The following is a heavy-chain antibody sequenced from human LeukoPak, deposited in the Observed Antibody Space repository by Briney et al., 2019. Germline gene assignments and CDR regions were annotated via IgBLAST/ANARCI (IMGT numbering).Heavy chain of an antibody. V-gene: IGHV3-30*03. J-gene: IGHJ6*03. Sequence: GGSLRLSCVASGFTFSSYGMHWVRQAPGKGLEWVAIISYVGSNKYYADSVKGRFTISRDNAKNSLYLQMNSLRAEDTAVYYCARGLAAAGPDYYYYYYMDVWGKGTTVTVSS. CDR3: ARGLAAAGPDYYYYYYMDV. CDR2: ISYVGSNK. CDR1: GFTFSSYG. D-gene: IGHD6-13*01.